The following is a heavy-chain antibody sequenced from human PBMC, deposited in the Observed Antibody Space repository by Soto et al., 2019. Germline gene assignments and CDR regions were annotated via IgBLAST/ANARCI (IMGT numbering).Heavy chain of an antibody. J-gene: IGHJ4*02. CDR2: ITSGGSK. D-gene: IGHD2-21*01. CDR3: AKHILLDN. Sequence: GGSLRLSCAASGFTFTNYAITWVRQAPGEGLEWVSTITSGGSKYYADSVKGRFTISRDNSKNTLYLQVNSLRAEDTAVYYCAKHILLDNWGQGTLVTVSS. V-gene: IGHV3-23*01. CDR1: GFTFTNYA.